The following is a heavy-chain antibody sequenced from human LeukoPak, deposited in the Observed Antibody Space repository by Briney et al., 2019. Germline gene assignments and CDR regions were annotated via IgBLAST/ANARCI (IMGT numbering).Heavy chain of an antibody. CDR1: GGSISSGDYY. D-gene: IGHD6-13*01. CDR3: ARRGRSGSWYYFDY. CDR2: IYYSGST. V-gene: IGHV4-30-4*02. Sequence: PSETLSLTCTVSGGSISSGDYYWSWIRQPPGKGLEWIGYIYYSGSTYYNPSLKSRVTISVDTSKNQFSLKLSSVTAADTAVYYCARRGRSGSWYYFDYWGQGTLVTVSS. J-gene: IGHJ4*02.